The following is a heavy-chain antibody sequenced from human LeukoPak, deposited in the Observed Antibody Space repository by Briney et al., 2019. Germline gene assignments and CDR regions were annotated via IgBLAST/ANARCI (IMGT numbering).Heavy chain of an antibody. V-gene: IGHV1-2*02. CDR2: IDPNSGGT. J-gene: IGHJ5*02. D-gene: IGHD6-13*01. Sequence: ASVNVSCKASVYTFTGYYMHCVRQAPGQGLEWMGWIDPNSGGTNYAQKFQGRVTMTRDTSISTAYMELSRLRPDDTAVYYCARDREVSSSWYNWFDPWGQGTQVTVSS. CDR3: ARDREVSSSWYNWFDP. CDR1: VYTFTGYY.